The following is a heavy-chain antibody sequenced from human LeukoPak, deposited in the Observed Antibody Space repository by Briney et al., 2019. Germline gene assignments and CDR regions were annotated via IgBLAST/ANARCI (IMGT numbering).Heavy chain of an antibody. J-gene: IGHJ4*02. V-gene: IGHV4-59*11. Sequence: SETLCPSCTVSGGSTGGRYWTWIRQPPGKGLEWIGYIHYDGRTNYTSSYKSRVIISLDTSNNQFSLNLKSVTAADTAAYYCARLVNYGYSDYWGQGTLVTVSS. D-gene: IGHD3-22*01. CDR3: ARLVNYGYSDY. CDR1: GGSTGGRY. CDR2: IHYDGRT.